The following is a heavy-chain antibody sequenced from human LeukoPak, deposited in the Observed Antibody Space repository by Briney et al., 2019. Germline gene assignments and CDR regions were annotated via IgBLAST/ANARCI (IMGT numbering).Heavy chain of an antibody. J-gene: IGHJ4*02. Sequence: PGGSLRLPCAASGFTFSNYAMSWVRQAPGKGLEWASSISGSGGSTYCADSVKGRFTISRDNSKNTLYLQMNSLRAEDTAVYYCARPNPDYGSGSYYNPTDYWGQGTLVTVSS. CDR1: GFTFSNYA. CDR3: ARPNPDYGSGSYYNPTDY. D-gene: IGHD3-10*01. V-gene: IGHV3-23*01. CDR2: ISGSGGST.